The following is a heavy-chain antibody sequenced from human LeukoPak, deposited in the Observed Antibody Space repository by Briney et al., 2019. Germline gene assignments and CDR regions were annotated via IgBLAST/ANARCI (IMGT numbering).Heavy chain of an antibody. D-gene: IGHD6-25*01. CDR3: ARGWRRDWFDP. J-gene: IGHJ5*02. CDR1: GGSISSGDYY. Sequence: SETLSLTCTVSGGSISSGDYYWRWIRQPPGKGLQWIGYIYYSGSTYYNPSLKSRVTISVYTSNNKFSLKLSFVTAAVPAFDSWARGWRRDWFDPWGQGTLVTVSS. V-gene: IGHV4-30-4*08. CDR2: IYYSGST.